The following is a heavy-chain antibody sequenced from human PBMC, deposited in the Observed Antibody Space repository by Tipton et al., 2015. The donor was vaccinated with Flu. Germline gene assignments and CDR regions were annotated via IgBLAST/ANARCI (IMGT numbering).Heavy chain of an antibody. CDR1: GGSVSSGSYY. D-gene: IGHD6-19*01. Sequence: GLVKPSETLPLTCTVSGGSVSSGSYYWSWIRQPPGTGLEWIGYIYYSGRTNYNPSLTSRVTISVDTSRNQFSLKLSSVTAADTAVYYCARDRPARVSSGWYRAFDIWGQGTMVTVSS. V-gene: IGHV4-61*01. J-gene: IGHJ3*02. CDR3: ARDRPARVSSGWYRAFDI. CDR2: IYYSGRT.